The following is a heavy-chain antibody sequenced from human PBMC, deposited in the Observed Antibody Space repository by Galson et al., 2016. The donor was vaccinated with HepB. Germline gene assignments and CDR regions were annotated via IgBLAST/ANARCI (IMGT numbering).Heavy chain of an antibody. Sequence: CAISGDSVSSTSATWNWIRQSPSRGLEWLGRTYYRSKWYNDYAVAVRSRINIKPDTSKNQFSLQLNSATSEDTAVYYCARDQPQSDKWNDEGEHYDYFYGMDVWGLGTTVTVSS. D-gene: IGHD1-1*01. CDR1: GDSVSSTSAT. CDR3: ARDQPQSDKWNDEGEHYDYFYGMDV. J-gene: IGHJ6*02. CDR2: TYYRSKWYN. V-gene: IGHV6-1*01.